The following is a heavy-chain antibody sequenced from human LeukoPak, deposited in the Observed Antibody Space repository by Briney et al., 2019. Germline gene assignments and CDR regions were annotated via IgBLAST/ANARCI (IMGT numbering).Heavy chain of an antibody. J-gene: IGHJ4*02. CDR1: GFTFSSYG. D-gene: IGHD5-18*01. Sequence: GGSLRLSCAASGFTFSSYGMHWVRQAPGKGLEWVAVIWYDGSNKYYADSVKGRFTISRDNSKNTLYLQMNSLRAEDTAVYYCARDSKGVRYGWVYWGQGTLVNVSS. CDR2: IWYDGSNK. V-gene: IGHV3-33*01. CDR3: ARDSKGVRYGWVY.